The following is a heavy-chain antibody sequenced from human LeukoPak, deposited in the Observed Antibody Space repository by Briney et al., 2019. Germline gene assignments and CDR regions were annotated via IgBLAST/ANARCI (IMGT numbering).Heavy chain of an antibody. V-gene: IGHV4-61*02. Sequence: SQTLSLTCTVSGGSISSGSYYWSWIRQPAGKGLEWIGRIYTSGSTNYNPSLKSRVTISVDTSKNQFSLKLSSVTAADTAVYYCARLRPLEGSGDSFDYWGQGTLVTVSS. CDR2: IYTSGST. CDR3: ARLRPLEGSGDSFDY. D-gene: IGHD3-3*01. J-gene: IGHJ4*02. CDR1: GGSISSGSYY.